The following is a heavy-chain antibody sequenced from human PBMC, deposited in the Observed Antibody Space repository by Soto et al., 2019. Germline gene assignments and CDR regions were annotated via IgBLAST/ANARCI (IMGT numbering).Heavy chain of an antibody. Sequence: NPSETLSLTCAVSVGSFTSNNWWTCVRQPPGQGLEWIGEIYRTGSTNYNPSLKSRVTISLDKSENQFSLKVTSLTAADTAVYYCASRDPGTSVDYWGQGTLVTVSS. J-gene: IGHJ4*02. CDR2: IYRTGST. V-gene: IGHV4-4*02. D-gene: IGHD1-7*01. CDR3: ASRDPGTSVDY. CDR1: VGSFTSNNW.